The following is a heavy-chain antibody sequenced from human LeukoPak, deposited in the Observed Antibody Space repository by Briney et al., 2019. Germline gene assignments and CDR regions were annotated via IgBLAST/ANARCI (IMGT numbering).Heavy chain of an antibody. J-gene: IGHJ6*02. CDR3: GGGESSSWPHYYYYGMDV. CDR2: ISYSGST. Sequence: SETLSLTCAVSGGSISSYYRSWVRQPPGKGLEWIGYISYSGSTKYNPSLKSGVSTSVDTSKNQCSQKQSSVTAADTAVYYCGGGESSSWPHYYYYGMDVWGQGTTVTVSS. D-gene: IGHD6-13*01. V-gene: IGHV4-59*01. CDR1: GGSISSYY.